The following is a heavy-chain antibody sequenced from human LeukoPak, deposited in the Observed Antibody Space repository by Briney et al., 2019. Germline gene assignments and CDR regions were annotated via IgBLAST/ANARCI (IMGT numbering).Heavy chain of an antibody. Sequence: SETLSLTCTVSGGSVSSHFWSWIRQPPGKGLEWIGYIYNSGITNYNPSLKSRVTMTVDTSKNQFSLMLRSVTAADTAVYYCARDHLPAGAPGYYMDVWGKGTTVTVSS. CDR1: GGSVSSHF. CDR3: ARDHLPAGAPGYYMDV. D-gene: IGHD4/OR15-4a*01. V-gene: IGHV4-59*02. J-gene: IGHJ6*03. CDR2: IYNSGIT.